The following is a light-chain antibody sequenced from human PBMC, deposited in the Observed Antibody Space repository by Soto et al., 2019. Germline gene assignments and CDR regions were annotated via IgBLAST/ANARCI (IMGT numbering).Light chain of an antibody. Sequence: QSALTQPASVSGSPGQSRTISCTGTSSDVGGYNYVSWYQQHPGKAPKLMIYDVSNRPSGVSNRFSGSKSGNTASLTISGLQAEDEADYYCSSYTSSSTLVFGGGTQLTV. CDR1: SSDVGGYNY. CDR3: SSYTSSSTLV. CDR2: DVS. V-gene: IGLV2-14*01. J-gene: IGLJ2*01.